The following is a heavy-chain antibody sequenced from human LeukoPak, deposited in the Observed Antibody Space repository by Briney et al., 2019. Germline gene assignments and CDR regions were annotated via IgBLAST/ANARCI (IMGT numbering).Heavy chain of an antibody. V-gene: IGHV1-18*01. J-gene: IGHJ5*02. CDR2: ISAYNGNT. D-gene: IGHD6-13*01. CDR1: GYTFTSYG. Sequence: ASVKVSCKASGYTFTSYGISWVQQAPGQGLEWMGWISAYNGNTNYAQKLQGRVTMTTDTSTSTAYMELRSLRSDDTAVYYCARVIARIAAAGTGVWFDPWGQGTLVTVSS. CDR3: ARVIARIAAAGTGVWFDP.